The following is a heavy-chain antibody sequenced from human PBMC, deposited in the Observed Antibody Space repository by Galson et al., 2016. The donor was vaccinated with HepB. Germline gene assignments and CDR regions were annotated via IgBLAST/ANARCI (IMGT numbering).Heavy chain of an antibody. CDR3: ANRGGLCSGGSCYYNGMDV. CDR2: ISYDGSSK. J-gene: IGHJ6*02. CDR1: GFTFSNYA. D-gene: IGHD2-15*01. Sequence: SLRLSCAASGFTFSNYAMHWVRQAPGKGLEWVAVISYDGSSKYYADSVKGRFTISRDTSKNTLHLQINSLRAEDTAVYYCANRGGLCSGGSCYYNGMDVWGQGTTVTVSS. V-gene: IGHV3-30-3*01.